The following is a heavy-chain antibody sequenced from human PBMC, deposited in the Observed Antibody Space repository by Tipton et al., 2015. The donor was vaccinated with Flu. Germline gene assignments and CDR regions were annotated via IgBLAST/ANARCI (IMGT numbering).Heavy chain of an antibody. CDR3: ARPTVTAGFDP. D-gene: IGHD4-17*01. V-gene: IGHV4-39*01. Sequence: TLSLTCTVSSGSIRSTNYFCAWIRQPPGKGLEWVGSVYYSGSTYYNPSLKSRVTISVDTSKNQFSLTLTSVTAADTAVYYCARPTVTAGFDPWGQGTLVTVSS. J-gene: IGHJ5*02. CDR2: VYYSGST. CDR1: SGSIRSTNYF.